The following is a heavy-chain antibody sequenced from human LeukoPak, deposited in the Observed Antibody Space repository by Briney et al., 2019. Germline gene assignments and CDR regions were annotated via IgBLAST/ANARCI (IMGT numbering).Heavy chain of an antibody. Sequence: GGSLRLSSAASGFNFRNYEMNWVRQAPGKGLEWISYISSSGDSTLYADSVKGRFTISRDNARDSMFLQMNNLTAEDTAIYYCARDKIEGSANWYTEYFQHWGQGTLVTVSS. V-gene: IGHV3-48*03. CDR1: GFNFRNYE. CDR2: ISSSGDST. J-gene: IGHJ1*01. CDR3: ARDKIEGSANWYTEYFQH. D-gene: IGHD1/OR15-1a*01.